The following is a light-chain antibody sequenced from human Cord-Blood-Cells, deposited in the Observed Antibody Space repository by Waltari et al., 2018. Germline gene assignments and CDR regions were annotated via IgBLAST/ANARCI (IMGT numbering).Light chain of an antibody. CDR1: SSDVGGYYY. J-gene: IGLJ2*01. CDR2: DVS. Sequence: QSALTQPRSVSGSPGQSVTISCTGTSSDVGGYYYVSWYQPPPGKAPKLMIYDVSTRPSGVPDRFSCSKSGNTASLTISGRQAEDEADYYCCSYAGSYTWVFGGGTKLTVL. V-gene: IGLV2-11*01. CDR3: CSYAGSYTWV.